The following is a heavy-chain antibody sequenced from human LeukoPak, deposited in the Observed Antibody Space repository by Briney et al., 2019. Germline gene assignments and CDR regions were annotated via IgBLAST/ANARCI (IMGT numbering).Heavy chain of an antibody. J-gene: IGHJ6*02. D-gene: IGHD3-10*01. V-gene: IGHV4-39*07. CDR2: IYYSGST. Sequence: SETLSLTCTVSGGSISSSSYYWGWIRQPPGKGLEWIGSIYYSGSTYYNPSLKSRVTISVDTSKNQFSLKLSSVTAADTAVYYCARVAGLGSYYNDYYYYGMDVWGQGTTVTVSS. CDR1: GGSISSSSYY. CDR3: ARVAGLGSYYNDYYYYGMDV.